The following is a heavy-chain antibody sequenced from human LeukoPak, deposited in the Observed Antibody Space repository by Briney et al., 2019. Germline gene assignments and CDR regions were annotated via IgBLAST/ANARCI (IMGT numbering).Heavy chain of an antibody. Sequence: TGGSLRLSCAVSGFTFSSYSMNWVRRAPGKGLEWVSYIGSSVSTRYYADSVKGRFTISRDNAKNTLYLQMNSLRAEDTAVYYCASSRTTRSGSYYNPYYFDYWGQGTLVTVSS. CDR3: ASSRTTRSGSYYNPYYFDY. V-gene: IGHV3-48*04. J-gene: IGHJ4*02. D-gene: IGHD3-10*01. CDR2: IGSSVSTR. CDR1: GFTFSSYS.